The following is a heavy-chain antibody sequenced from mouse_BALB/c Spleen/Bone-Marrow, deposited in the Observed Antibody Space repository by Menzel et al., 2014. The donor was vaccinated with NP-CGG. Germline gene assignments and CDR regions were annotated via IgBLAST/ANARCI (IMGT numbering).Heavy chain of an antibody. D-gene: IGHD2-3*01. Sequence: GQREESGAELVRPGSSVKISCKASGYAFSSYWMNWVKQRPGQGLEWIGQVYPGDGDTNYNGKFKGKATLTADKSSSTAYMQLSGLTSEDSAVYFCARGRGWYFDYWGQSATIKVSS. CDR1: GYAFSSYW. CDR2: VYPGDGDT. CDR3: ARGRGWYFDY. J-gene: IGHJ2*01. V-gene: IGHV1-80*01.